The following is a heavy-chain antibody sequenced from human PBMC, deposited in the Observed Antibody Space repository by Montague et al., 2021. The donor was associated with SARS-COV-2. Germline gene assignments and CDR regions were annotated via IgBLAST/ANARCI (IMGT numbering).Heavy chain of an antibody. CDR1: GGSISSYY. CDR2: IYTSGST. V-gene: IGHV4-4*07. CDR3: ARDGSAVAGLPRSYGLDV. J-gene: IGHJ6*02. Sequence: SETLSLTCTVSGGSISSYYWGWIRQPAGRGLEWIGRIYTSGSTNYNPSLKSRVTMSVDTSKSQFSLRLSSVTAADTAVYYCARDGSAVAGLPRSYGLDVWGQGTRVTASS. D-gene: IGHD6-19*01.